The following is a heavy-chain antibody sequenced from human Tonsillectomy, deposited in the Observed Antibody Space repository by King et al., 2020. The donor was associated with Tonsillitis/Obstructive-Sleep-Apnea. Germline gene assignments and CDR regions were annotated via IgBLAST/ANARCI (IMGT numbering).Heavy chain of an antibody. J-gene: IGHJ4*02. D-gene: IGHD2-21*02. V-gene: IGHV3-23*04. CDR1: GFTFSSYA. Sequence: VQLVESGGGLVQPGGSLRLSCAASGFTFSSYAMSWVRQAPGKGLEWVSAISGSGGSTYYADSVKGRFTISRDNSKNTLYLQMNSLRAEDTAVYYCAKALGDIVVVPDYTLDYWGQGTLVTVSS. CDR3: AKALGDIVVVPDYTLDY. CDR2: ISGSGGST.